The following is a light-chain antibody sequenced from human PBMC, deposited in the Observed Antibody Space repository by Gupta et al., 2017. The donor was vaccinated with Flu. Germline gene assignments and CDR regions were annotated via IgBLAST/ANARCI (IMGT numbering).Light chain of an antibody. V-gene: IGKV1-33*01. J-gene: IGKJ3*01. CDR3: QQYDNLPLFT. CDR2: DAS. CDR1: QDISNY. Sequence: IQMPQSLSSLSASVGDSVTITCQGSQDISNYLNWYQQKPGKAPTLLIYDASNLEKGVPSRFSGSGAGTDFTFTISSLQPEDISTYYCQQYDNLPLFTFGPGTKVDIK.